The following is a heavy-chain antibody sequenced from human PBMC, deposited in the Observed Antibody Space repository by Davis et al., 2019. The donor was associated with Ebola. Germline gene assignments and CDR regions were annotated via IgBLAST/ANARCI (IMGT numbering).Heavy chain of an antibody. CDR2: IYYSGST. CDR3: ARGDSRPYSYGFDS. CDR1: GGSISSYY. Sequence: MPSETLSLTCTVSGGSISSYYWSWIRQPPGKGLEWIGYIYYSGSTNYNPSLKSRVTISVDTSKNQFSLKLSSVTAADTAVYFCARGDSRPYSYGFDSWGQGTLVTVSS. V-gene: IGHV4-59*01. D-gene: IGHD5-18*01. J-gene: IGHJ4*02.